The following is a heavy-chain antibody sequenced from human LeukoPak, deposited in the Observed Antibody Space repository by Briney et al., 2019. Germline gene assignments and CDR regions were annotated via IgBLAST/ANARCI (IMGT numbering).Heavy chain of an antibody. J-gene: IGHJ4*02. CDR3: AKDFMRSGYYQPFDY. D-gene: IGHD3-3*01. V-gene: IGHV3-23*01. CDR2: ISGSGGST. CDR1: GLTFSSYA. Sequence: GGSLRLSCAASGLTFSSYAMSWVRQAPGKGLEWVSAISGSGGSTYYADSVKGRFTISRDNSKNTLYLQMNSLRAEDTAVYHCAKDFMRSGYYQPFDYWGQGTLVTVSS.